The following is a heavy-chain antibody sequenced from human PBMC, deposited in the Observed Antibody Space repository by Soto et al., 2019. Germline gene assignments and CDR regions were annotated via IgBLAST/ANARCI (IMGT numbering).Heavy chain of an antibody. Sequence: SVKVSCKASGGTFSSYTISWVRQAPGQGLEWMGRIIPILGIANYAQKFQGRVTITADKSTSTAYMELSSLRSEDTAVYYCARERYGGNSADAFDIWGQGTMVTVSS. J-gene: IGHJ3*02. V-gene: IGHV1-69*04. D-gene: IGHD4-17*01. CDR2: IIPILGIA. CDR3: ARERYGGNSADAFDI. CDR1: GGTFSSYT.